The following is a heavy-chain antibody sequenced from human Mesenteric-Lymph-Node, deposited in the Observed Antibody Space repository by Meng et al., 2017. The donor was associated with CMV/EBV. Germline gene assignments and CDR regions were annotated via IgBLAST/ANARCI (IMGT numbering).Heavy chain of an antibody. CDR1: GYTFTGYY. CDR3: ARPSAPIDYYYYGMDV. Sequence: SVKVSCKASGYTFTGYYMHWVRQAPGQGLEWMGWINPILGIANYAQKFQGRVTITADKSTSTAYMELSSLRSEDTAVYYCARPSAPIDYYYYGMDVWGQGTTVTVSS. CDR2: INPILGIA. J-gene: IGHJ6*02. V-gene: IGHV1-69*10.